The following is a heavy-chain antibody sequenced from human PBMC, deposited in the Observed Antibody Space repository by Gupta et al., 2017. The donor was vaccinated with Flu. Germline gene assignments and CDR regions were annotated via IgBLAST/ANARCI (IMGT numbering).Heavy chain of an antibody. D-gene: IGHD1-14*01. CDR3: AARRKDLNWFDP. CDR2: IHHSGRT. Sequence: QLQLQESGPGLVKPSETLSLTCTVSGDSISNRDFYWAWIRQPPGQGLECIGGIHHSGRTYYNPSLKSRVTMSVDTPKYQFSLKLSSVTAADTAVYYCAARRKDLNWFDPWGQGTLVTVSS. CDR1: GDSISNRDFY. V-gene: IGHV4-39*01. J-gene: IGHJ5*02.